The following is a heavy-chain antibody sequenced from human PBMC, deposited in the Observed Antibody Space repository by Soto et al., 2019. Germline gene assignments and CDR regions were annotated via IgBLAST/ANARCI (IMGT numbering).Heavy chain of an antibody. J-gene: IGHJ4*02. D-gene: IGHD6-6*01. CDR2: ISSDGSTT. CDR3: ARDLRPTDY. CDR1: GFTFSTFW. V-gene: IGHV3-74*01. Sequence: EVQLVESGGGLVQPGGSLRLSCAASGFTFSTFWMHWVRQTPGKGLVWVSRISSDGSTTHYADSVKGRFTISRDNAKDTLYLQMYGLRAEDTAVYYCARDLRPTDYWGQGTLVTVSS.